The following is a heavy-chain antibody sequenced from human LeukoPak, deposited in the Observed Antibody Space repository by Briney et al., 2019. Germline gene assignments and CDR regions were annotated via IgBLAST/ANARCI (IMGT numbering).Heavy chain of an antibody. D-gene: IGHD2-2*01. CDR3: AARDCSTTSCYEGLFDY. J-gene: IGHJ4*02. CDR2: LYSGGST. CDR1: GLSVSSKY. V-gene: IGHV3-53*01. Sequence: GGSLRLSCAASGLSVSSKYMNWVRQAPGKGLEWVSLLYSGGSTYYADSVKGRFTISRDSSKNTVYLQMNSLRAEDTAVYYCAARDCSTTSCYEGLFDYWGQGTLVTVSS.